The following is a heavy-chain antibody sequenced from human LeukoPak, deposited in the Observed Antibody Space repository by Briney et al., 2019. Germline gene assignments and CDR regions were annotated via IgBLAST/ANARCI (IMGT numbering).Heavy chain of an antibody. Sequence: SETLSLTCAVYGGSFSGYYWSWIRQPPGKGLEWIGEINHSGSTNYNPSLKSRVTISVDTSKNQFSLKLSSVTAADTAVYYCARRLSTMVRGVPDYWGQGTLVTVSS. CDR3: ARRLSTMVRGVPDY. CDR2: INHSGST. J-gene: IGHJ4*02. CDR1: GGSFSGYY. D-gene: IGHD3-10*01. V-gene: IGHV4-34*01.